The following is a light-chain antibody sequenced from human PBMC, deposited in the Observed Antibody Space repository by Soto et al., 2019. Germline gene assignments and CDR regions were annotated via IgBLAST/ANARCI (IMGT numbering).Light chain of an antibody. CDR1: QGISSY. J-gene: IGKJ1*01. CDR3: QQYYSYPRT. CDR2: TAS. V-gene: IGKV1-9*01. Sequence: DIQLTQSPSFLSASAGDRVTITCRASQGISSYLAWYQQKPGKAPNLLIYTASTLQSGVPSRFSGSGSGTEFTLTISSLQPEDLATYYCQQYYSYPRTFGQGTKVDIK.